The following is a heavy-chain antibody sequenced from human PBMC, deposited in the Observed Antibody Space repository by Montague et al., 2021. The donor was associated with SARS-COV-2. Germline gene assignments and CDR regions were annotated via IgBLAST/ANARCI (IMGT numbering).Heavy chain of an antibody. CDR3: ARGLPVTTLFYYFGMDV. CDR1: GGSFSGNY. V-gene: IGHV4-34*01. CDR2: INHYGST. J-gene: IGHJ6*02. Sequence: SETLSLTCAVYGGSFSGNYWSWIRQPPGKGLEWIGEINHYGSTNYNPSLKSRVTMSVHTSKYQFSLKLSSVTAADTAVYYCARGLPVTTLFYYFGMDVWGQGTTVTVSS. D-gene: IGHD4-11*01.